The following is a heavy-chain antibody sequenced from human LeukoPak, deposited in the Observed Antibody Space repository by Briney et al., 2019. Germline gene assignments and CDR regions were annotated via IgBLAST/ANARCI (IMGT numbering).Heavy chain of an antibody. D-gene: IGHD3-22*01. CDR1: GDSMSGSTYY. Sequence: SETLPLTCTVSGDSMSGSTYYWVWVRPRPGEALEWIGIIYFTGSTYYSPSVKCRVSISLDTSNNQCTQKLHSVTAADTAVYFCASLYYYDTTYWGQGTLVTVSS. J-gene: IGHJ4*02. V-gene: IGHV4-39*01. CDR3: ASLYYYDTTY. CDR2: IYFTGST.